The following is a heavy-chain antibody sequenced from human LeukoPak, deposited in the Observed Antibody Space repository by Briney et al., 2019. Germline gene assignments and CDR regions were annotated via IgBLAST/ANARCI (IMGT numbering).Heavy chain of an antibody. V-gene: IGHV5-51*01. CDR2: IYPGDSDS. CDR3: ARHVEVVSGYDASDI. Sequence: GESLKISCKGSGYSFTRYWIGWLRQMPGKGLEWMGIIYPGDSDSRYSPSFQGQVIISVDKSISTAYLQWSSLKASDTAMYYCARHVEVVSGYDASDIWGQGTTVTVSS. J-gene: IGHJ3*02. D-gene: IGHD2-21*01. CDR1: GYSFTRYW.